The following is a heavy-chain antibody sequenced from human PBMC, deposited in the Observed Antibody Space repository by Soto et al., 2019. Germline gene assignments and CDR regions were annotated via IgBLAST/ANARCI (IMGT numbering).Heavy chain of an antibody. CDR3: ARGGRRSPGMDV. Sequence: QVQLQESGPGLVKPSQTLSLTCTVSGGSISSGGYYWSWIRQHQGKGLVWIGYIYYSGSTYYNPSLKRRVTISVDTSKNQFSLKLSSVTAADTAVYYCARGGRRSPGMDVWGQGTTVTVSS. J-gene: IGHJ6*02. CDR1: GGSISSGGYY. V-gene: IGHV4-31*03. CDR2: IYYSGST.